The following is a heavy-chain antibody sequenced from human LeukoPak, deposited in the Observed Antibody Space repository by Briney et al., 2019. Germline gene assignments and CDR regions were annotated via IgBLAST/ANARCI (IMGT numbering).Heavy chain of an antibody. CDR2: TSWNSGSI. J-gene: IGHJ4*02. D-gene: IGHD6-13*01. Sequence: HPGGSLRLSCAASGFTVNNKYMTWVRQAPGKGLEWVSGTSWNSGSIGYADSVKGRFTISRDNAKNSLYLQMNSLRAEDMALYYCAKGSQSSAAAGMLGYWGQGTLVTVSS. CDR1: GFTVNNKY. CDR3: AKGSQSSAAAGMLGY. V-gene: IGHV3-9*03.